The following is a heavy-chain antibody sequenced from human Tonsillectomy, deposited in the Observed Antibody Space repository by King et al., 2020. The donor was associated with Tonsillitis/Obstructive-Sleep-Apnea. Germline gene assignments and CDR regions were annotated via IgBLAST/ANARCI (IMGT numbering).Heavy chain of an antibody. D-gene: IGHD2-21*01. V-gene: IGHV3-30*01. Sequence: VQLVESGGGVVQPGRSLRLSCDASGFTVSSYSMHWVRQAPGKGLEWVAVMSYDGINKYYVDSVWGRFTISRDNSKNTQSLQMNSLRGDDTAVYSCAWEAPRWGERDGGAFDVWGRGTMVTVSS. CDR1: GFTVSSYS. J-gene: IGHJ3*01. CDR3: AWEAPRWGERDGGAFDV. CDR2: MSYDGINK.